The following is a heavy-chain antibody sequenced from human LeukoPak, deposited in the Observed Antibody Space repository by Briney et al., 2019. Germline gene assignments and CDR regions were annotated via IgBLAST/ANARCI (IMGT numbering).Heavy chain of an antibody. D-gene: IGHD1-26*01. CDR1: GFTFRSYE. Sequence: GSLRLSCAASGFTFRSYEMNWIRQPPGKGLEWIGSIYYSGSTYYNPSLKSRVTISVDTSKNQFSLKLSSVTAADTAVYYCARRGGIVGATRVLYYFDYWGQGTLVTVSS. V-gene: IGHV4-39*01. CDR3: ARRGGIVGATRVLYYFDY. CDR2: IYYSGST. J-gene: IGHJ4*02.